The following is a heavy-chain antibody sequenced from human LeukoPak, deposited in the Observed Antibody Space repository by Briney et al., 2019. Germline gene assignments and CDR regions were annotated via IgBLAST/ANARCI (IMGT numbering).Heavy chain of an antibody. CDR2: IWYDGSNK. CDR1: GFTFSYYG. Sequence: GGSLRLSCAASGFTFSYYGMHWVRQAPGKGREWGAVIWYDGSNKYYADSVKGRFTISRDNSKNTLYLQMNSLRAEDTAVYYCARGNYDSSGYLDQWGQGTLVTVSS. V-gene: IGHV3-33*01. J-gene: IGHJ5*02. D-gene: IGHD3-22*01. CDR3: ARGNYDSSGYLDQ.